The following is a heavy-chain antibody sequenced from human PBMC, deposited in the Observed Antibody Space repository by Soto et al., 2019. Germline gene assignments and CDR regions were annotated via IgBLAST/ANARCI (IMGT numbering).Heavy chain of an antibody. CDR3: ARSPRYYYDSSGYPYLYYFDY. CDR1: GGTFSSYA. CDR2: IIPIFGTA. Sequence: QVQLVQSGAEVKKPGSSVKVSCKASGGTFSSYAISWVRQAPGQGIEWMGGIIPIFGTANYAQKFQGRVTITADESTSTAYMELSSLRSEDTAVYYCARSPRYYYDSSGYPYLYYFDYWGQGTLVTVSS. V-gene: IGHV1-69*01. J-gene: IGHJ4*02. D-gene: IGHD3-22*01.